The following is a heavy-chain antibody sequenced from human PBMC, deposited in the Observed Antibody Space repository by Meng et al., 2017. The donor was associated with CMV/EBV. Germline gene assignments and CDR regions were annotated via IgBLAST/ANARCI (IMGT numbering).Heavy chain of an antibody. J-gene: IGHJ4*02. CDR1: GFTFSSYA. CDR2: ISYDGSNK. Sequence: QVQLVESGGGVVQPGRSLRLSCAASGFTFSSYAMHWVRQAPGKGLEWVAVISYDGSNKYYADSVKGRFTISRDNSKNTLYLQMNSLRAEDMAVYYCAREDACYWGQGTLVTVSS. CDR3: AREDACY. V-gene: IGHV3-30-3*01.